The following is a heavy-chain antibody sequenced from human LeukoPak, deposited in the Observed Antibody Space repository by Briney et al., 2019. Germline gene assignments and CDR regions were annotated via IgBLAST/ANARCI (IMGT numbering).Heavy chain of an antibody. Sequence: SETLSLTCTVSGGSISSYYWSWIRQPAGKGLEWIGRIYSTGSTNYNPSLKSRVTRSVDTSKNQFSLRLRSVTAADTAVYYCARQIASAGTAGFDFWGQGALVTVSS. D-gene: IGHD6-13*01. CDR1: GGSISSYY. CDR2: IYSTGST. J-gene: IGHJ4*02. CDR3: ARQIASAGTAGFDF. V-gene: IGHV4-4*07.